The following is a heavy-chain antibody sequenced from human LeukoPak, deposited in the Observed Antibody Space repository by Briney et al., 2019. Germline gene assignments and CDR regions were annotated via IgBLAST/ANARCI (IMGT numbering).Heavy chain of an antibody. Sequence: SQTLSLTCAVSVGSISRGGYSWSWIRQPPGRGLEWLGYIYHSGSTYYNPSLKSRVTIPVDRSKNQFTLKLSSVTAADTAVYYCDRYSSGWQYYFDYWGQGTLVTVSS. V-gene: IGHV4-30-2*01. CDR2: IYHSGST. CDR3: DRYSSGWQYYFDY. CDR1: VGSISRGGYS. D-gene: IGHD6-19*01. J-gene: IGHJ4*02.